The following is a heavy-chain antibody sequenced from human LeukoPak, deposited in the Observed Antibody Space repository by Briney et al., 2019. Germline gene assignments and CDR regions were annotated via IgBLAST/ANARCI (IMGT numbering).Heavy chain of an antibody. CDR2: ISYDGSNE. D-gene: IGHD3-22*01. Sequence: GRSLRLSCAASGFTFSSYAMHWVRQAPGKGLEWVAVISYDGSNEYYADSVKGRFTISRDNSKNTLYLQMNSLRAEDTAVYYCARDYYDSSGFDYWGQGTLVTVSS. CDR3: ARDYYDSSGFDY. CDR1: GFTFSSYA. J-gene: IGHJ4*02. V-gene: IGHV3-30-3*01.